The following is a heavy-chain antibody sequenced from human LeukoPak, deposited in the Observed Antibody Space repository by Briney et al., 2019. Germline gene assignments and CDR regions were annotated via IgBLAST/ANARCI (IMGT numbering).Heavy chain of an antibody. CDR3: ARHRSSWLIDY. CDR1: GVTFNSYA. J-gene: IGHJ4*02. CDR2: ISDSGGNT. V-gene: IGHV3-23*01. Sequence: GGSLRLSCAASGVTFNSYAMSLVRQAPWERLQWVSGISDSGGNTYYADSVRGRFTISRDNSKNTLYLQMNSLRAEDTAVYYCARHRSSWLIDYWGQGTLVTVSS. D-gene: IGHD6-6*01.